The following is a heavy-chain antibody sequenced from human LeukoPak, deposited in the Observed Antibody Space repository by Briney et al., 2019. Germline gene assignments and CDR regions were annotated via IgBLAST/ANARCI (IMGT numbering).Heavy chain of an antibody. CDR3: ARDDYGAGSWNDY. D-gene: IGHD3-10*01. CDR2: IPRNGGTT. Sequence: GGSLRLSCAASGFTFSSYAMSWVRQAPGKGLEWVSSIPRNGGTTGYADSVKGRFTISRDNAKNSLYPQMNSLRAEDTALYYCARDDYGAGSWNDYWGQGTLVTVSS. J-gene: IGHJ4*02. CDR1: GFTFSSYA. V-gene: IGHV3-20*04.